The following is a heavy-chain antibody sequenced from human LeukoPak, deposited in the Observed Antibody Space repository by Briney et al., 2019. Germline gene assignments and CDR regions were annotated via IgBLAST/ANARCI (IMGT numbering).Heavy chain of an antibody. CDR1: GYTFTSYG. Sequence: ASVKVSCKASGYTFTSYGISWVRQAPGQGLEWMGWISAYNGNTDYAQKLQGRVTMTTDTSTSTAYMELRSLRSDDTAVYYCARVGAYCSSTSCKDYWGQGTLVTVSS. J-gene: IGHJ4*02. CDR3: ARVGAYCSSTSCKDY. CDR2: ISAYNGNT. V-gene: IGHV1-18*01. D-gene: IGHD2-2*01.